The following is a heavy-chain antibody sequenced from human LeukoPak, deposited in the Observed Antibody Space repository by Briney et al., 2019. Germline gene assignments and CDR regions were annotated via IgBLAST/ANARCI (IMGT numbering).Heavy chain of an antibody. Sequence: SGGSLRLSCAASGFTFNNYAMSWVRQAPGKGLEWVSGITGSGFSTYYADSLKGRLTISRDNSKNTLYLQMNSLRGEDTAVYYCAKRGAYPNWFDPWGQGTLVTVSS. CDR2: ITGSGFST. V-gene: IGHV3-23*01. CDR1: GFTFNNYA. D-gene: IGHD3-16*01. J-gene: IGHJ5*02. CDR3: AKRGAYPNWFDP.